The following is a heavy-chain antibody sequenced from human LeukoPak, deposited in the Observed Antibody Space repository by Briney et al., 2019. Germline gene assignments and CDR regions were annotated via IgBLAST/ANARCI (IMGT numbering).Heavy chain of an antibody. CDR3: ARGRGYDILTGPDY. CDR1: GFTFDDYG. D-gene: IGHD3-9*01. CDR2: INWNGGST. Sequence: GGSLRLSCAASGFTFDDYGMSWVRQAPGKGLEWVSGINWNGGSTGYADSVKGRFTISRDNAKNSLYLQMNSLRAEDTALYYCARGRGYDILTGPDYWGQGTLVTVSS. V-gene: IGHV3-20*04. J-gene: IGHJ4*02.